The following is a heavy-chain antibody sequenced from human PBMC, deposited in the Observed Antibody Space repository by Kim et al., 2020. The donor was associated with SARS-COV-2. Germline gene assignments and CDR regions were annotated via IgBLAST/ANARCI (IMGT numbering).Heavy chain of an antibody. J-gene: IGHJ4*02. CDR3: ARDLSAEYCFDY. D-gene: IGHD1-26*01. Sequence: ASVKVSCKASGYTFTSYAMHWVRQAPGQRLEWMGWINAGNGNTKYSQKFQGRVTITRDTSASTAYMELSSLRSEDTAVYYCARDLSAEYCFDYWGQGTLVTVSS. CDR1: GYTFTSYA. V-gene: IGHV1-3*01. CDR2: INAGNGNT.